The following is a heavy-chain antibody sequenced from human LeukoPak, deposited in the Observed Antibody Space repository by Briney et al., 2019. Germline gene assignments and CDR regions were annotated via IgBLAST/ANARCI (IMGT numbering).Heavy chain of an antibody. V-gene: IGHV3-48*02. D-gene: IGHD2-8*01. J-gene: IGHJ4*02. CDR1: GVNVSSHA. CDR2: ISDGGRPL. CDR3: ARRYCTPSSCYSDY. Sequence: PGRSLRLFCAASGVNVSSHAMHWVRQAPGKGLEWVSFISDGGRPLHYADSVKGRFTISRDNAKNSLYLQMNSLRDEDTAVYFCARRYCTPSSCYSDYWGQGALVTVSS.